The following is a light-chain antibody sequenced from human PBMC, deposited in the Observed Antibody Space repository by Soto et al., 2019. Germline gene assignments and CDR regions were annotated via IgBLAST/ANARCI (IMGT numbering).Light chain of an antibody. CDR1: QSVSIY. J-gene: IGKJ5*01. CDR2: DAS. CDR3: QQRSNWPPVT. V-gene: IGKV3-11*01. Sequence: EIVLTQSPAILSLSPGERATLSCRASQSVSIYLAWYQQKPGQAPRLLIYDASNRATGIPARFSGSGFGTDFTLPISRLEPEDFAVYYCQQRSNWPPVTFGQGTRLDIK.